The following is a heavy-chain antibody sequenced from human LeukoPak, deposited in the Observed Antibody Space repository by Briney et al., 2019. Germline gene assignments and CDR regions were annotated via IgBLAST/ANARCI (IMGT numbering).Heavy chain of an antibody. D-gene: IGHD3-22*01. J-gene: IGHJ4*02. Sequence: SETLSLTCTVSGGSISSYYWSWIRQPAGKGLEWIGRIYTSGSTNYNPSLKSRVTMSVDTSKNQLSLKLSSVTAADTAVYYCARDRYYYDSSGYYGFGYWGQGTLVTVSS. CDR3: ARDRYYYDSSGYYGFGY. V-gene: IGHV4-4*07. CDR2: IYTSGST. CDR1: GGSISSYY.